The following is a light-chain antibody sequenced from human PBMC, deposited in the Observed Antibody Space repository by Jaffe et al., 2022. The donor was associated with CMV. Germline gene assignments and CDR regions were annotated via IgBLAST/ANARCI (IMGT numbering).Light chain of an antibody. V-gene: IGKV3-20*01. J-gene: IGKJ4*01. Sequence: EIVLTQSPGTLSLSPGERATLSCRASQSVSSSYVAWYQQKPGQAPRLLIYGASSRATGIPDRFSASGSGTDFTLIISRLEPEDFAVYFCQQYGNSPLTFGGGTKVEIK. CDR2: GAS. CDR1: QSVSSSY. CDR3: QQYGNSPLT.